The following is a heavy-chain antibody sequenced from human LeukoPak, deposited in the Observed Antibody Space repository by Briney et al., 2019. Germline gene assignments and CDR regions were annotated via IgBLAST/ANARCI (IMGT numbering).Heavy chain of an antibody. CDR3: ARAVTTYRYYYYYMDV. V-gene: IGHV4-34*01. CDR2: INHSGST. CDR1: GGSFSGYY. Sequence: PSETLSLTCAVYGGSFSGYYWSWIRQPPGKGLEWIGEINHSGSTNYNPSLKGRVTISVDTSKNQFSLKLSSVTAADTAVYYCARAVTTYRYYYYYMDVWGKGTTVTVSS. J-gene: IGHJ6*03. D-gene: IGHD4-11*01.